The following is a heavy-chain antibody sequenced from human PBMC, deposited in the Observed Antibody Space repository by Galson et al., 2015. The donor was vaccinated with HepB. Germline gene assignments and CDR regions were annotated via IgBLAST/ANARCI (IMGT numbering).Heavy chain of an antibody. CDR1: GFTFSSYA. D-gene: IGHD4/OR15-4a*01. Sequence: SLRLSCAASGFTFSSYAMHWVRQAPGKGLEWVAVISYDGSNKYYADSVKGRFTISRDNSKNTLYLQMNSLRAEDTAVYYCAGEGRLYAFDIWGQGTMVTVSS. CDR2: ISYDGSNK. CDR3: AGEGRLYAFDI. V-gene: IGHV3-30-3*01. J-gene: IGHJ3*02.